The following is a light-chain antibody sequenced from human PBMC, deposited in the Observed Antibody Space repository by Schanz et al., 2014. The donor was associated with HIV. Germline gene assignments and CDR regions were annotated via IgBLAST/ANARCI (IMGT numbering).Light chain of an antibody. CDR3: HQYGNSPWT. J-gene: IGKJ1*01. Sequence: EIVLTQSPATLSLSPGERATLSCRASQSVSSYLAWYQQKPGQAPRLLIYGAASRAAGIPDRFSGSGSGTDFTLTISRLEPEDFAVYHCHQYGNSPWTFGQGTKVEIK. CDR2: GAA. V-gene: IGKV3-20*01. CDR1: QSVSSY.